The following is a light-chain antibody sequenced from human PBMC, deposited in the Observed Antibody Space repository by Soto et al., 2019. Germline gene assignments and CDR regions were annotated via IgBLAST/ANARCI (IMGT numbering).Light chain of an antibody. CDR3: SSYRSTITV. CDR1: TSDIGHYNY. V-gene: IGLV2-14*01. CDR2: EVS. J-gene: IGLJ3*02. Sequence: QSVLTQPASVSGSPGQSVTISCTATTSDIGHYNYVSWYQQHPGKAPKLVINEVSNRPLGVSSRYSGSKSGNTASLTISGLQAEDEADYYCSSYRSTITVFGGGTKLTVL.